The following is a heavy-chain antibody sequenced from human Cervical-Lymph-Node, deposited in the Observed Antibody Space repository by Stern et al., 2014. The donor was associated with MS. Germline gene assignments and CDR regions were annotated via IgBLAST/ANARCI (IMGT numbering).Heavy chain of an antibody. Sequence: EVQLVESGGGLIQPGGSLRLSCAASGFTVSSSYMSWVRQAPGKGLEWVSAIHNAGATYYADSVKGRFNISRDNSKNTLYFQMSSLRAEDTAVYYCARVGRGYISGYSFDYWAQGTLVTVSS. CDR2: IHNAGAT. V-gene: IGHV3-53*01. CDR3: ARVGRGYISGYSFDY. J-gene: IGHJ4*02. CDR1: GFTVSSSY. D-gene: IGHD5-18*01.